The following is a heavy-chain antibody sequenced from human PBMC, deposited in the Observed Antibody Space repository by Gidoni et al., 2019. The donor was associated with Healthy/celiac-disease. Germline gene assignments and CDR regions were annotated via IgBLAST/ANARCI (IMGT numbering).Heavy chain of an antibody. Sequence: EVQLVESGGGLVKPGGSIRLSCAASGFAFSISGLSRVRQAPGKGLEWVGRIKSKTDGGTTDYAAPVKGRFTISRDDSNNTLYLQMNSLKTEDTAVYYCTTDPTGVYCSGGSCYSPSPVDVWGQGTTVTVSS. CDR3: TTDPTGVYCSGGSCYSPSPVDV. CDR1: GFAFSISG. CDR2: IKSKTDGGTT. D-gene: IGHD2-15*01. J-gene: IGHJ6*02. V-gene: IGHV3-15*01.